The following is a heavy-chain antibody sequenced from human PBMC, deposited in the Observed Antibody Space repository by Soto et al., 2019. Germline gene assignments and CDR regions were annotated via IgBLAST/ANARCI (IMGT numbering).Heavy chain of an antibody. J-gene: IGHJ2*01. CDR1: GGSINSSDW. V-gene: IGHV4-4*02. D-gene: IGHD6-13*01. CDR2: IYHSGTT. CDR3: RSSTSISGLYWYLDR. Sequence: QVQLQESGPGLVKPSGTLSLTCAVSGGSINSSDWWSWVRQPPGKGLEWIGEIYHSGTTHYNPSLQSRVPISLDKSKTQFSLKLSSVTAADAAVYYCRSSTSISGLYWYLDRWGRGTLVTVSS.